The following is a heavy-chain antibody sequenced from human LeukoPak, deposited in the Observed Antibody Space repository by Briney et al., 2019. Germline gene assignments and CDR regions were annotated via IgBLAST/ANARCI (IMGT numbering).Heavy chain of an antibody. D-gene: IGHD1-1*01. CDR3: ATTGNFYDMDV. CDR2: SSTVTGNI. J-gene: IGHJ6*03. CDR1: GFIFSTYW. V-gene: IGHV3-48*04. Sequence: GGSLRLSCEASGFIFSTYWMGWVRQVPGKGLEWLSYSSTVTGNIYYADSVKGRFTISRDNAKSSLNLQMSSLRAEDTAVYFCATTGNFYDMDVWGKGTTVTVSS.